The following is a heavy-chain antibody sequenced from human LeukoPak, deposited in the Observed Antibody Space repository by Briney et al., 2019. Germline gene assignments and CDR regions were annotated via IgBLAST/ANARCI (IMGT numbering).Heavy chain of an antibody. CDR2: MNPNSGDT. CDR3: ARLTNNYDFWSGPNYGMDV. V-gene: IGHV1-8*01. CDR1: GYTFTTYD. D-gene: IGHD3-3*01. Sequence: ASVKVSCKASGYTFTTYDITWVRQATGQGLEWMGWMNPNSGDTAYAQKFQGRVAMTRDTSISTAYMELSSLRSEDTAVYYCARLTNNYDFWSGPNYGMDVWGQGTTVTVSS. J-gene: IGHJ6*02.